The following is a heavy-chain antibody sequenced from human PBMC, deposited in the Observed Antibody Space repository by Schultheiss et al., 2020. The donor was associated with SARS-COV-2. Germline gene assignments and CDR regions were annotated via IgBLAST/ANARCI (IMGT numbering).Heavy chain of an antibody. Sequence: GESLKISCAASGFTFSSYEMNWVRQAPGKGLEWVSRIDSDGSNKAYADSVKGRFTISRDKAKNPLYLRMNSLRVEDTAVYYCVRSSGRPDYWGQGTQVTVSS. CDR3: VRSSGRPDY. V-gene: IGHV3-74*01. CDR1: GFTFSSYE. J-gene: IGHJ4*02. CDR2: IDSDGSNK. D-gene: IGHD6-19*01.